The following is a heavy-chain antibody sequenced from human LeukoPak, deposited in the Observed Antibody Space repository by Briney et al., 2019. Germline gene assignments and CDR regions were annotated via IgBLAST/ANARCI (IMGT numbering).Heavy chain of an antibody. J-gene: IGHJ4*02. D-gene: IGHD3-9*01. CDR2: INHSGST. CDR1: GGSFSGYY. CDR3: ARGGDILTVLDY. V-gene: IGHV4-34*01. Sequence: SETLSLTCAVYGGSFSGYYWSWIRQPPGKGLEWIGEINHSGSTNYNPSLKSRVTISVDTSKNQFSLKLSSVTAADTAVYYCARGGDILTVLDYWGQGTLVTVSP.